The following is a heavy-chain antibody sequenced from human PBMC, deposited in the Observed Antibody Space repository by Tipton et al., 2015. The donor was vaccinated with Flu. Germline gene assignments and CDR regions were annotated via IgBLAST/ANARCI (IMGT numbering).Heavy chain of an antibody. CDR2: INPNSGGT. D-gene: IGHD3-16*02. Sequence: VQLVQSGAEVKKPGASVKVSCKASGYTFTGYYMPWVRQAPGQGLEWMGWINPNSGGTNYAQKFQGRVTMTRDTSISTAYMELSRLRSDDTAVYYCARNPAGYPNWFDPWGQGTLVTVSS. V-gene: IGHV1-2*02. CDR3: ARNPAGYPNWFDP. CDR1: GYTFTGYY. J-gene: IGHJ5*02.